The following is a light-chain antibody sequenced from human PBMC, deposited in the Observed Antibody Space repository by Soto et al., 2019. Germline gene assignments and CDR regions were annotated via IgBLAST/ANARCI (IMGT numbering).Light chain of an antibody. Sequence: EIVMTQSPATLSVSPGERASLSCRASQSVSTNLAWYQQKPAQAPRLLIYGASTRVTGIPARFSGGGSGTEFTLTISSLQSADFAVYYCQQYNDWPLTFGGGTKVEIK. CDR1: QSVSTN. V-gene: IGKV3-15*01. CDR2: GAS. CDR3: QQYNDWPLT. J-gene: IGKJ4*01.